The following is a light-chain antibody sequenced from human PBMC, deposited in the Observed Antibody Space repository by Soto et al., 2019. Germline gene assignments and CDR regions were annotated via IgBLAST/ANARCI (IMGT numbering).Light chain of an antibody. CDR1: KLGNKY. CDR2: QDT. V-gene: IGLV3-1*01. J-gene: IGLJ2*01. Sequence: SYELTQPPSVSVSPGQTASITCSGDKLGNKYACWYQQKPGQSPVLVIYQDTKRASGIPERFSGSNSGNTATLTISGTQALDEADYYCQTWDSKTALVFGGGTKLTVL. CDR3: QTWDSKTALV.